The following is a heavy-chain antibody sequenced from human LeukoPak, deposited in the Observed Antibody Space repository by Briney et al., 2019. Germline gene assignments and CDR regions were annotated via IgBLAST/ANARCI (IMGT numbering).Heavy chain of an antibody. CDR2: ISWNSGSI. J-gene: IGHJ4*02. V-gene: IGHV3-9*01. D-gene: IGHD6-6*01. CDR3: AKDTLAHIAARSSFDY. CDR1: GFTFDDYA. Sequence: PGGSLRLSCAASGFTFDDYAMHWVRQAPGKGLEWVSGISWNSGSIGYADSVKGRFTISRDNAKNSLYLQMNSLRAGDTALYYCAKDTLAHIAARSSFDYWGQGTLVTVSS.